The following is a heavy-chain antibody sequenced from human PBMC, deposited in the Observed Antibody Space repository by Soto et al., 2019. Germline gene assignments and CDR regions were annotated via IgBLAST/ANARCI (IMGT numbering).Heavy chain of an antibody. Sequence: GGSLRLSCEASGFTFNDYSMDWVRQAPEKGLEWVSSISSSGTYICYADSVNGRFAISRDSANNVMYLQMDNLRAEDTAVYYCVRAGYVFDCNYYGMDLWGRGSTVTVSS. CDR1: GFTFNDYS. J-gene: IGHJ6*02. CDR3: VRAGYVFDCNYYGMDL. D-gene: IGHD2-21*02. CDR2: ISSSGTYI. V-gene: IGHV3-21*01.